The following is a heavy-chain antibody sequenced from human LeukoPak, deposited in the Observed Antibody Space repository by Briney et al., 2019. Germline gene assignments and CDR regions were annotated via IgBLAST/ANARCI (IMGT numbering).Heavy chain of an antibody. CDR1: GGSFSGYY. V-gene: IGHV4-34*01. J-gene: IGHJ4*02. CDR3: ARHHYGDNVGDY. Sequence: PSETLSLTCAVYGGSFSGYYWSWIRQPPGKGLEWIGEINHSGSTNHNPSLKSRVTISIDTSNSQFSLKLNSATAADTAVYYCARHHYGDNVGDYWGQGTPVTVSS. CDR2: INHSGST. D-gene: IGHD4-17*01.